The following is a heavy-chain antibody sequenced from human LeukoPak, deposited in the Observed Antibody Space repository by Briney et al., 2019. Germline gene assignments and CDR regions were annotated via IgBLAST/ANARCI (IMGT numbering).Heavy chain of an antibody. CDR1: GGSFSGYY. V-gene: IGHV4-34*01. CDR3: ERDLGADSSGWYYFDY. J-gene: IGHJ4*02. D-gene: IGHD6-19*01. CDR2: INHSGST. Sequence: SETLSLACAVYGGSFSGYYWSWIRQPPGKGLEWIGEINHSGSTNYNPSLKSRVTILVDTSKNQFSLKLSSVTAADTAVYYCERDLGADSSGWYYFDYWGQGTLVTVSS.